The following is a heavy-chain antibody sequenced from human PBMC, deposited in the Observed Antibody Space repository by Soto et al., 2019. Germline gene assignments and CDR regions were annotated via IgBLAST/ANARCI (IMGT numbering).Heavy chain of an antibody. J-gene: IGHJ5*02. V-gene: IGHV1-18*04. CDR3: ARGLGYSSTYYMFDP. CDR2: ISGYSGNT. CDR1: GYTFTSYG. Sequence: QVQLVQSGAEVKKPGASVKVSCKASGYTFTSYGISWVRQAPGQGLEWMGWISGYSGNTEYAQKFQGRVTMTTDTPTNTAYMDLRSLRHDDTAVYYCARGLGYSSTYYMFDPWGQGTLVTVSS. D-gene: IGHD6-13*01.